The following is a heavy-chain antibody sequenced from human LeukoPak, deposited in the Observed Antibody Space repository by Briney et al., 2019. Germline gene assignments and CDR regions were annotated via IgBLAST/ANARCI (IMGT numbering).Heavy chain of an antibody. CDR1: GFTFSSYW. V-gene: IGHV3-74*01. Sequence: PGGSLRFSCAASGFTFSSYWMHWVRQAPGKGLVWVSRISVDGSSTTYADSVKGRFTISRDNAKDTLYLQMHSLRADDTAVYYCAGHHQAYSRTYWGQGTLVTVSS. CDR2: ISVDGSST. CDR3: AGHHQAYSRTY. J-gene: IGHJ4*02. D-gene: IGHD1-26*01.